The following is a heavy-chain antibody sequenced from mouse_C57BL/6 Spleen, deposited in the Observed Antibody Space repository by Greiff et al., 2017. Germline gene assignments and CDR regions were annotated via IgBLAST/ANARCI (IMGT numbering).Heavy chain of an antibody. J-gene: IGHJ2*01. D-gene: IGHD1-3*01. CDR1: GFTFSSYG. CDR3: ARQGGSSDFDY. CDR2: ISSGGSYT. Sequence: EVQLVESGGDLVKPGGSLKLSCAASGFTFSSYGMSWVRQTPDKRLEWVATISSGGSYTYYPDSVKRRFTISRDNAKNTLYLQMSSLKSEDTAMYYCARQGGSSDFDYWGQGTTLTVSS. V-gene: IGHV5-6*01.